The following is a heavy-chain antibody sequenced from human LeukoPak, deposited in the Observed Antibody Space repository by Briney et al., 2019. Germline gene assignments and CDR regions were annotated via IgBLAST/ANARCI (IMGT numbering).Heavy chain of an antibody. CDR3: ARGGARCSSTSCYFLGYYYYGMDV. CDR1: GYTFTSYG. D-gene: IGHD2-2*01. V-gene: IGHV1-18*01. J-gene: IGHJ6*02. CDR2: ISAYNGNT. Sequence: ASVNVSCKASGYTFTSYGITWVRQAPGQGLEWMGWISAYNGNTNYAQKLQGRVTMTTDTSTSTAYMELRSLRSDDTAVYYCARGGARCSSTSCYFLGYYYYGMDVWGQGTTVSVSS.